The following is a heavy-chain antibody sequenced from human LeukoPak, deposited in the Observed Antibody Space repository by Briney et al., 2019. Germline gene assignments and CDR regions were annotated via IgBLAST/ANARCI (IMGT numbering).Heavy chain of an antibody. D-gene: IGHD4-11*01. Sequence: PGESLTLSCPASGFTFSSYSMNWVRQAAGKGREWVSSISSSSSYIYYAHSVKGRFTISRHNAKNSLYLQLNSLRAADTAVSYCAIFVDYSNRLVYNYYYYGMAVWGQGTTLTVSS. J-gene: IGHJ6*02. CDR1: GFTFSSYS. CDR2: ISSSSSYI. V-gene: IGHV3-21*01. CDR3: AIFVDYSNRLVYNYYYYGMAV.